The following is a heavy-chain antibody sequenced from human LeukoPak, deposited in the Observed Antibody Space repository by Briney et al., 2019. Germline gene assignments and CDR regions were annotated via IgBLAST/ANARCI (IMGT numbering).Heavy chain of an antibody. Sequence: SETLSLTCTVSGGSVSSGSYYWSWIRQPPGKGLEWIGYIYYSGSTDYNPSLKSRVTISVDTSKNQFSLKLSSVTAADTAVYYCARGTYTGYIVVPDYWGQGTLVTVSS. V-gene: IGHV4-61*01. J-gene: IGHJ4*02. D-gene: IGHD2-21*01. CDR1: GGSVSSGSYY. CDR2: IYYSGST. CDR3: ARGTYTGYIVVPDY.